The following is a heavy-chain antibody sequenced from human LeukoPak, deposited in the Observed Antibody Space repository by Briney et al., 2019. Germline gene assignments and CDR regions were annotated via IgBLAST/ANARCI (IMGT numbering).Heavy chain of an antibody. CDR2: IYPGDSDT. Sequence: GESLKISCKGSGYSFTSYWIGWVRQMPGKGLEWMGIIYPGDSDTRYSPSFQGQVTTSADKSISTAYLQWSSLKASDTAMYYCARRDHPGYYYDSSGYSFGAFDIWGQGTMVTVSS. CDR3: ARRDHPGYYYDSSGYSFGAFDI. J-gene: IGHJ3*02. CDR1: GYSFTSYW. D-gene: IGHD3-22*01. V-gene: IGHV5-51*01.